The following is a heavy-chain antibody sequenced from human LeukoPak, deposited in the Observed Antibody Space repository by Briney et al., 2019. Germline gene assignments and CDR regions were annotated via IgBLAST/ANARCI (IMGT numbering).Heavy chain of an antibody. CDR2: IYYSGST. J-gene: IGHJ4*02. CDR1: GGSISSYC. V-gene: IGHV4-59*08. CDR3: ARGNHGDYFDY. Sequence: SETLSLTCTVSGGSISSYCWSWIRQPPGKGLEWIGYIYYSGSTNYNPSLKSRVTISVDTSKNQFSLKLSSVTAADTAVYYCARGNHGDYFDYWGQGTLVTVSS. D-gene: IGHD1-14*01.